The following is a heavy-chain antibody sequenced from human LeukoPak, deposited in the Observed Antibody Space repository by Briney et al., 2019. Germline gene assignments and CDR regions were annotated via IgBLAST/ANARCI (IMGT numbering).Heavy chain of an antibody. D-gene: IGHD5-12*01. Sequence: GGSLRLSCAASGLTFSSYSMSWVRHAAGKGLEWVSGLSGSGDSTYYADSVKGRFTISRDNSKNTLYLKMNSLRAEDTAVYYCAKQGGYDFGWFDPWGQGPLVTVSS. J-gene: IGHJ5*02. CDR2: LSGSGDST. CDR3: AKQGGYDFGWFDP. V-gene: IGHV3-23*01. CDR1: GLTFSSYS.